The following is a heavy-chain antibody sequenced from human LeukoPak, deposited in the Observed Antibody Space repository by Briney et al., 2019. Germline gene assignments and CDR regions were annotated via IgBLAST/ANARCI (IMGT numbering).Heavy chain of an antibody. CDR3: AKALWFGLRGAFDI. CDR1: GFTVSRNY. J-gene: IGHJ3*02. D-gene: IGHD3-10*01. CDR2: IYSGGST. V-gene: IGHV3-53*01. Sequence: GGSLRLSCAASGFTVSRNYMSWVRQAPGKGLEWVSVIYSGGSTDYADSVKGRFTISRDNSKNTLYLQMNSLRAEDTAVYCCAKALWFGLRGAFDIWGQGTMVTVSS.